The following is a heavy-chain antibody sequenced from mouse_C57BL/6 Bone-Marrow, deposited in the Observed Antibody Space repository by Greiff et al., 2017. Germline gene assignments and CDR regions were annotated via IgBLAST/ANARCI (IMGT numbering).Heavy chain of an antibody. Sequence: VQLQQSGPELVKPGASVKISCKASGYTFTDYYMNWVKQSHGKSLEWIGDINPNNGGTSYNQKFKGKATLTVDKSSSTAYMELRSLTSEDSAVYYCAREGPADYWGQGTTLTVSS. CDR2: INPNNGGT. CDR3: AREGPADY. D-gene: IGHD3-3*01. CDR1: GYTFTDYY. V-gene: IGHV1-26*01. J-gene: IGHJ2*01.